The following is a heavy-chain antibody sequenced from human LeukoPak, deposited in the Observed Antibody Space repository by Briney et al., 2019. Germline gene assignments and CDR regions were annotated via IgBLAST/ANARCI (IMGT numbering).Heavy chain of an antibody. J-gene: IGHJ4*02. CDR3: ARDRAVVVAATDY. Sequence: ASVKVSCKASGYTFTNYGISWVRQAPGQGLEWMGWISPYNGNTNYAQKFQGRVTMTTDTSTSTVYMELRSLRSDDTAVYYCARDRAVVVAATDYWGQGTLVTVSS. D-gene: IGHD2-15*01. CDR1: GYTFTNYG. CDR2: ISPYNGNT. V-gene: IGHV1-18*01.